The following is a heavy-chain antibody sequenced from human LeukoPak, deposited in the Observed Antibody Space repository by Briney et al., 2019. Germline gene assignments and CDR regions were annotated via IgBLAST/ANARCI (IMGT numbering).Heavy chain of an antibody. Sequence: GGSLRLSCAASGFTVSSNYMSWVRQAPGKGLEWVSVIYSGGFTHYADSVKDRFTISSDNSKNTLYLQMNSLRVEDTAVYYCARNSGYSSDDAYWGQGTLVTVPS. D-gene: IGHD5-12*01. CDR2: IYSGGFT. CDR3: ARNSGYSSDDAY. V-gene: IGHV3-66*01. J-gene: IGHJ4*02. CDR1: GFTVSSNY.